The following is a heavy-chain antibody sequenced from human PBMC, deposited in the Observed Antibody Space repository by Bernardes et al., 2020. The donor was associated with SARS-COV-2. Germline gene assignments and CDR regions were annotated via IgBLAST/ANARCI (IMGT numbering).Heavy chain of an antibody. V-gene: IGHV1-18*04. J-gene: IGHJ4*02. Sequence: ASVKVSCKASGYTFTSYGISWVRQAPGQGLEWMGWISAYNGNTNYAQKLQGRVTMTTDTSTSTAYMELRSLRSDDTAVYYCAGGEPYCTNGVCSGAPLDYWGQGTLVTVSS. CDR2: ISAYNGNT. CDR3: AGGEPYCTNGVCSGAPLDY. D-gene: IGHD2-8*01. CDR1: GYTFTSYG.